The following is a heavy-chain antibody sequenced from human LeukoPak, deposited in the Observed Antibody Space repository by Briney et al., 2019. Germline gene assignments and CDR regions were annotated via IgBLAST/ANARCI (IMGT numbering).Heavy chain of an antibody. CDR3: ASGWMDTAMVIGAFDI. J-gene: IGHJ3*02. Sequence: ASVKVSCKASGYTLTSYGISWVRQAPGQGLEWMRWISAYNGNTNYAQKLQGRVTMTTDTSTSTAYMELRSLRSDDTAVYYCASGWMDTAMVIGAFDIWGQGTMVTVSS. CDR2: ISAYNGNT. CDR1: GYTLTSYG. D-gene: IGHD5-18*01. V-gene: IGHV1-18*01.